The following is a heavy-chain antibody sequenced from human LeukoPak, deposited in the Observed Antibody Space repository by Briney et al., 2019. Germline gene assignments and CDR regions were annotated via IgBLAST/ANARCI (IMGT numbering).Heavy chain of an antibody. J-gene: IGHJ4*02. Sequence: PSETLSLTCTVSGGSISSYYWSWVRQPPGKGLEWIGYIYYSGSNNYNPSLKSRVTISVDTSKNQFSLKLSSVTAADTAVYYCARDSGSYFGFDYWGQGTLVTVSS. CDR3: ARDSGSYFGFDY. D-gene: IGHD1-26*01. CDR1: GGSISSYY. V-gene: IGHV4-59*01. CDR2: IYYSGSN.